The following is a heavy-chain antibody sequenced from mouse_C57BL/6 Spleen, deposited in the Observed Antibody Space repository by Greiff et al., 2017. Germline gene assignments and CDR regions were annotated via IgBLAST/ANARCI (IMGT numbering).Heavy chain of an antibody. CDR3: ATGAWFAY. V-gene: IGHV5-17*01. Sequence: DVKLVESGGGLVKPGGSLKLSCAASGFTFSDYGMHWVRQAPEKGLEWVAYISSGSSTIYYADTVKGRFTISRDNAKNTLFLQMTSLRSEDTAMXYCATGAWFAYWGQGTLVTVSA. J-gene: IGHJ3*01. CDR1: GFTFSDYG. D-gene: IGHD4-1*01. CDR2: ISSGSSTI.